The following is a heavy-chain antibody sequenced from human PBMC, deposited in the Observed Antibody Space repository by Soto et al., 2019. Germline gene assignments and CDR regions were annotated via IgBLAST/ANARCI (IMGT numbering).Heavy chain of an antibody. Sequence: LRLSCAASGFIFDSDWMHWVRQAPGQGLVWVSRINTDGSGTSYADSVKGRFTISRDNAKNMVYLQMNSLRVEDTAVYYCTRDRRGPQNYFDFWGQENMATASS. CDR2: INTDGSGT. CDR1: GFIFDSDW. D-gene: IGHD3-9*01. J-gene: IGHJ4*02. CDR3: TRDRRGPQNYFDF. V-gene: IGHV3-74*01.